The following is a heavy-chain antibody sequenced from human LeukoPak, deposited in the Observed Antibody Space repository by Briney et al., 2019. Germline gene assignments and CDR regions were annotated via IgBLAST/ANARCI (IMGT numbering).Heavy chain of an antibody. V-gene: IGHV3-23*01. D-gene: IGHD6-19*01. Sequence: PGGSLRLACAASGFTFSSYAMSWVRQAPGKGLEWVSSITGGGDTYYVDSVKGRFTVSRDNSKNTLYLQINSLTADDTALYYSAKGKAAGAVDWFDPWGQGTLVTVSS. CDR3: AKGKAAGAVDWFDP. CDR2: ITGGGDT. J-gene: IGHJ5*02. CDR1: GFTFSSYA.